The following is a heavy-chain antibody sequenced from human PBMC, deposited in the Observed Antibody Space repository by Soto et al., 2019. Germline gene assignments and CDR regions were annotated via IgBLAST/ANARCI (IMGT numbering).Heavy chain of an antibody. V-gene: IGHV4-59*01. D-gene: IGHD3-3*01. CDR2: IYYSGSA. CDR1: GGSISSYY. Sequence: QVQLQESGPGLVKPSETLSLTCTVSGGSISSYYCSWIRQPPGQGLEWIGHIYYSGSATYNPSHTSRVTISVDSSKNQFALKLSAVSAADTAVYYCARGVGYDFLSGYYVDYYYGMDVWGHGTTVTVSS. CDR3: ARGVGYDFLSGYYVDYYYGMDV. J-gene: IGHJ6*02.